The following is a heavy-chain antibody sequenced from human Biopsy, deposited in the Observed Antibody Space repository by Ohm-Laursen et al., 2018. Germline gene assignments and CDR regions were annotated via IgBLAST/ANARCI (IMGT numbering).Heavy chain of an antibody. CDR3: ARDASPWGSGDVFGV. J-gene: IGHJ3*01. CDR2: ITRESASI. V-gene: IGHV3-21*06. Sequence: SLRLSCAASGFSFNSYSMNWVRQAPGKGLEWVSSITRESASIHYADSMKGRLTISRDNAKNSLYLEMSSLRAEDTALYYCARDASPWGSGDVFGVWGQGTMVTVSS. D-gene: IGHD3-16*01. CDR1: GFSFNSYS.